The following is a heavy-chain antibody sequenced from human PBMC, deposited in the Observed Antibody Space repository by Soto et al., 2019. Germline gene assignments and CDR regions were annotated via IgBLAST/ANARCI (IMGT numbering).Heavy chain of an antibody. Sequence: QVQLVQSGAEVKKPGSSVKVSCKASGGTFSSFGFNWVRQAPGQGLEWMGGIIPLYGTANHAQRFQGRVTISADESTSTVYMELISLRSEDTAIYYCARDRSMDGHNSRSFDYWGQGTLVTVSS. V-gene: IGHV1-69*01. J-gene: IGHJ4*02. CDR2: IIPLYGTA. CDR1: GGTFSSFG. D-gene: IGHD2-2*03. CDR3: ARDRSMDGHNSRSFDY.